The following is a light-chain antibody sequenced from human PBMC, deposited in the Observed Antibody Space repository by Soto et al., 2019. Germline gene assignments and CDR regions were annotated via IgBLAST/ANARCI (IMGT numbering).Light chain of an antibody. CDR2: AAS. Sequence: DIVLTQSPGTLSLSPGERATLSCRASQSVSSSYLAWYQQKPGQATRLLIYAASSRATGIPDRFSGSGSGTDFTLTISRLEPEDFAVYYCQQYGSPITFGPGTKVDIK. V-gene: IGKV3-20*01. CDR3: QQYGSPIT. CDR1: QSVSSSY. J-gene: IGKJ3*01.